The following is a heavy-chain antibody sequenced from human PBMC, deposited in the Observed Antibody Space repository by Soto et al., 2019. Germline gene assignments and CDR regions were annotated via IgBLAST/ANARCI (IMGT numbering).Heavy chain of an antibody. CDR2: IKNKANSYTT. CDR3: TRFILCISADSNQVLYV. J-gene: IGHJ6*04. Sequence: PGGSLRLSCAASGFTFSDHYMDWGRQAPGKGLEWVGRIKNKANSYTTEYAASVKGRFTISRDDSRNSLYLQMISLRTEDTAVYYCTRFILCISADSNQVLYVWGKRTSDTVSS. D-gene: IGHD2-21*01. V-gene: IGHV3-72*01. CDR1: GFTFSDHY.